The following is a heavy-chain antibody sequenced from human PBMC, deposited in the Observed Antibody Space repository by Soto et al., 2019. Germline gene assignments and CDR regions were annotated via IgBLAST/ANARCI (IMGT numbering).Heavy chain of an antibody. CDR3: ERDRTYEGPGATRYYGMDV. CDR2: IYYSGST. CDR1: GGCIGSGDYY. J-gene: IGHJ6*02. Sequence: SETLSLTCSVSGGCIGSGDYYWNWIRQHPGKGLEWIGYIYYSGSTYHNQSLESRVSISVDTSKKQFSLKLSSVTAADTAVYFCERDRTYEGPGATRYYGMDVCGQGTTVTVSS. V-gene: IGHV4-31*03. D-gene: IGHD2-2*01.